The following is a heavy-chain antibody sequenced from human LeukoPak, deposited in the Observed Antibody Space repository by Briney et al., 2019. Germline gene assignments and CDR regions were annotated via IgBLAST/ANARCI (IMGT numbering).Heavy chain of an antibody. D-gene: IGHD5-12*01. CDR3: ALAFSGYDRWFPEPPDQ. Sequence: SVKVSCKASGYTFTSYDINWVRQATGQGLEWVGGIITNLASTSYAQKFQGRVTISADDSTSTAYMQLRSLTSEDTAFYYCALAFSGYDRWFPEPPDQWGQGTLVTVSS. J-gene: IGHJ4*02. V-gene: IGHV1-69*13. CDR2: IITNLAST. CDR1: GYTFTSYD.